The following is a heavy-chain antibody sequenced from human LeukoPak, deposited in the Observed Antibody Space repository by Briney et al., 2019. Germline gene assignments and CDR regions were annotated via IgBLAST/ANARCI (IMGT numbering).Heavy chain of an antibody. J-gene: IGHJ5*02. CDR2: IYYSGST. V-gene: IGHV4-59*01. CDR1: GGSFSGYY. D-gene: IGHD2-2*01. Sequence: MPSETLSLTCAVYGGSFSGYYWGWIRQPPGKGLEWIGYIYYSGSTNYNPSLKSRVTISVDTSKNQFSLKLSSVTAADTAVYYCARDHTPRYCSSTSCPNWFDPWGQGTLVTVSS. CDR3: ARDHTPRYCSSTSCPNWFDP.